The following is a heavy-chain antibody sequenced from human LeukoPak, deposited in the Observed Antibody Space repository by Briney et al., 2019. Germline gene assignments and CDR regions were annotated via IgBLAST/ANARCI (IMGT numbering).Heavy chain of an antibody. J-gene: IGHJ4*02. D-gene: IGHD5-18*01. CDR3: ARVKPGIQLWSTASYFDY. CDR1: GYTFTGYY. CDR2: INPNSGGT. V-gene: IGHV1-2*02. Sequence: ASVTVSCKASGYTFTGYYMHWVRQAPGQGLEWMGWINPNSGGTNYAQKFQGRVTMTRDTSISTAYMELSRLRSDDTAVYYCARVKPGIQLWSTASYFDYWGQGTLVTVSS.